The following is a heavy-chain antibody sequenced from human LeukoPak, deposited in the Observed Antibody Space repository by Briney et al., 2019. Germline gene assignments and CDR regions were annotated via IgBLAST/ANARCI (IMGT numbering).Heavy chain of an antibody. CDR2: INHSGST. CDR3: ARGRGYSYGSYFDY. CDR1: GGSFSGYY. J-gene: IGHJ4*02. V-gene: IGHV4-34*01. D-gene: IGHD5-18*01. Sequence: PSETLSLTCAVYGGSFSGYYWSWIRQPPGKGLEWIGEINHSGSTNYNPSLKSRVTISVDTSKNQFSLKLSSVTAADTAAYYCARGRGYSYGSYFDYWGQGTLVTVSS.